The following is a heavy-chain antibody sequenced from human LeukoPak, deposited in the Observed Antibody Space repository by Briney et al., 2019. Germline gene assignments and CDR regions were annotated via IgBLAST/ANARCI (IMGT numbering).Heavy chain of an antibody. D-gene: IGHD6-19*01. CDR2: INPNSGGT. V-gene: IGHV1-2*04. Sequence: ASVKVSCKASGYTFTGDYMHWVRQAPGQGLEWMGWINPNSGGTNYAQKFQGWVTMTRDTSISTAYMELSSLRSEDTAVYYCARGSGSAWYSSGWYRYWFDPWGQGTLVTVSS. J-gene: IGHJ5*02. CDR1: GYTFTGDY. CDR3: ARGSGSAWYSSGWYRYWFDP.